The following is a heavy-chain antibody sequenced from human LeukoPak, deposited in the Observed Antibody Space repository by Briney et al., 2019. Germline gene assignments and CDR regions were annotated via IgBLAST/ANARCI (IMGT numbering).Heavy chain of an antibody. J-gene: IGHJ6*02. D-gene: IGHD3-22*01. Sequence: SETLSLTCTVSSGSISTYYWSWIRQSPGKGLEWMGYIFHSGSTTYNPSLSSRLTISADTSKNQFSLELRSVTAADTAVYYCARRGTSGSYLTGLDVWGQGTTVTVSS. V-gene: IGHV4-59*12. CDR1: SGSISTYY. CDR3: ARRGTSGSYLTGLDV. CDR2: IFHSGST.